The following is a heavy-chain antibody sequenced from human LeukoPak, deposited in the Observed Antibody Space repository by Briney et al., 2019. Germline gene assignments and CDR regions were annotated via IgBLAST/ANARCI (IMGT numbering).Heavy chain of an antibody. J-gene: IGHJ5*02. V-gene: IGHV4-34*01. CDR3: AKSYYGSGSYYNPSDP. D-gene: IGHD3-10*01. CDR1: GGSFSGYY. CDR2: INHSGST. Sequence: SETLSLTCAVYGGSFSGYYWSWIRQPPGKGLEWIGEINHSGSTNYNPSLKSRVTISADTSKNQFSLKLSSVTAADTAVYYCAKSYYGSGSYYNPSDPWGQGTLVTVSS.